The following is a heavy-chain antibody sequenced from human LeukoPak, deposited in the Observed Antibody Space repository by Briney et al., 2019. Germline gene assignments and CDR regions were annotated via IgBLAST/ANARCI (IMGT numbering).Heavy chain of an antibody. CDR2: IRYDGSKK. V-gene: IGHV3-30*02. D-gene: IGHD3-10*01. J-gene: IGHJ4*02. CDR1: GFTFTSYG. Sequence: GGSLRLSCAASGFTFTSYGIHWVRQAPGKGLEWVAFIRYDGSKKYYADSVKGRFTISRDNSKNTLYLQMNSLRAEDTAVYYCASGLWFGEREYDYWGQGTLVTVSS. CDR3: ASGLWFGEREYDY.